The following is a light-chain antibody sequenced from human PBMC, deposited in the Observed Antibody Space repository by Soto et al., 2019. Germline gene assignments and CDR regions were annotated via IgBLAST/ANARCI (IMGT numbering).Light chain of an antibody. V-gene: IGKV3-15*01. CDR1: QSLSNN. CDR2: GAF. CDR3: QQYIHWPPIT. Sequence: EIVMTQSPATLSVSPGEGATLSCRASQSLSNNLAWYQQKPGQTPRLLIYGAFTRAAGIPARFSGSGSGTEFTLTISSLESEDFAVYYCQQYIHWPPITFGQGTRLDIK. J-gene: IGKJ5*01.